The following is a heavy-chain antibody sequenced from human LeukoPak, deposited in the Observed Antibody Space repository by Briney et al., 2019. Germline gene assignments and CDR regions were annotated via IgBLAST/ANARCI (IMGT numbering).Heavy chain of an antibody. J-gene: IGHJ4*02. Sequence: PSETLSLTCAVYGGSFSGYYWSWIRQPPGKGLEWIGEINHSGSTNYNPSLKSRVTISVDTSKNQFSLKLSSVTAADTAVYYCARQPERYYYGSGLFDYWGQGTLVTVSS. CDR3: ARQPERYYYGSGLFDY. V-gene: IGHV4-34*01. CDR1: GGSFSGYY. CDR2: INHSGST. D-gene: IGHD3-10*01.